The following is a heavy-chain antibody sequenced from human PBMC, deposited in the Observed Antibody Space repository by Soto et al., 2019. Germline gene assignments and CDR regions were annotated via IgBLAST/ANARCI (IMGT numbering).Heavy chain of an antibody. CDR1: GDTIGTGGYT. Sequence: PSETLSLTCDVSGDTIGTGGYTWAWIRQPPGKALEWIGHTYHSGNPYYNPSLKSRVIISVDTSKNQFSRKLSSVTAADTAVYYCARLNGYWISTNCHGYYGLDVWGQESTVAAAS. D-gene: IGHD2-2*01. V-gene: IGHV4-30-2*01. CDR3: ARLNGYWISTNCHGYYGLDV. J-gene: IGHJ6*02. CDR2: TYHSGNP.